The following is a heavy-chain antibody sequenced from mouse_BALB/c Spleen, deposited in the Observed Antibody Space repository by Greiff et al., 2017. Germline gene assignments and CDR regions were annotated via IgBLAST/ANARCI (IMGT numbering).Heavy chain of an antibody. Sequence: EVMLVESGGGLVKPGGSLKLSCAASGFTFSSYAMSWVRQTPEKRLEWVASISSGGSTYYPDSVKGRFTISRDNARNILYLQMSSLRSEDTAMYYCARDHRYDGFAYWGQGTLVTVSA. CDR1: GFTFSSYA. CDR3: ARDHRYDGFAY. J-gene: IGHJ3*01. D-gene: IGHD2-14*01. CDR2: ISSGGST. V-gene: IGHV5-6-5*01.